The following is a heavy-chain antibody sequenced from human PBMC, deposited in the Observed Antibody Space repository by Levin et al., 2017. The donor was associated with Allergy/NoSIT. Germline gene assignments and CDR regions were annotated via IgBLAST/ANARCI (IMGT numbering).Heavy chain of an antibody. CDR3: ARLGIPVEGGDYYYGMDV. CDR1: GFTFSFYG. D-gene: IGHD6-19*01. Sequence: GGSLRLSCAASGFTFSFYGMHWVQQAPGKGLEWVTLIWNHGSRTDYADSVKGRFTTSRDNSKNMVYLQMSSLRAEDTAVYYCARLGIPVEGGDYYYGMDVWGQGTTVTVSS. J-gene: IGHJ6*02. CDR2: IWNHGSRT. V-gene: IGHV3-33*01.